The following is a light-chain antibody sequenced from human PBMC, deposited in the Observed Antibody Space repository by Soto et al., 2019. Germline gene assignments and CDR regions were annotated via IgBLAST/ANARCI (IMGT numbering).Light chain of an antibody. CDR1: SSDVGGYNY. Sequence: QSALPHPASVSWSPGHSITISRTGTSSDVGGYNYVSWYQQHPGKAPKLMIYEVSNRPSGVSNRFSGSKSGNTASLTISGLQAEDEADYYCSSYTSSSNLVVFGTGTKVTVL. CDR3: SSYTSSSNLVV. CDR2: EVS. V-gene: IGLV2-14*01. J-gene: IGLJ1*01.